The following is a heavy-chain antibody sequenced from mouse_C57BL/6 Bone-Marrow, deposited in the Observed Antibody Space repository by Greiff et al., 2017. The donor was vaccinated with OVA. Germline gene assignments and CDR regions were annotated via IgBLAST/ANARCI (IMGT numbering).Heavy chain of an antibody. CDR3: ARTGTGGFDY. CDR1: GYTFTSYW. D-gene: IGHD4-1*01. J-gene: IGHJ2*01. V-gene: IGHV1-69*01. CDR2: IDPSDSYT. Sequence: QVQLQQPGAELVMPGASVKLSCKASGYTFTSYWMHWVKQRPGQGLEWIGEIDPSDSYTNYNQKFKGKSTLTVDKSSSTAYMQLSSLTSEDSAVYYWARTGTGGFDYWGQGTTLTVSS.